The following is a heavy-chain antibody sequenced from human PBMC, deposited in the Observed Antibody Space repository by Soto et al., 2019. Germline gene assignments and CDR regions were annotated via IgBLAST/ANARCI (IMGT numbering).Heavy chain of an antibody. Sequence: SETLSLTCAVYGGSFSGYYWSWIRQPPGKGLEWIGEINHSGSTNYNPSLKSRVTISVDTSKNQFSLKLSSVTAADTAVYYCARGATIFGVVNQRYYYYYYMDVWSKGTTVTVSS. V-gene: IGHV4-34*01. CDR3: ARGATIFGVVNQRYYYYYYMDV. CDR2: INHSGST. CDR1: GGSFSGYY. D-gene: IGHD3-3*01. J-gene: IGHJ6*03.